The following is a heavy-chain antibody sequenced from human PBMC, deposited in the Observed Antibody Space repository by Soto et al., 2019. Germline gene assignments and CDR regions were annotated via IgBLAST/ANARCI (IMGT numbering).Heavy chain of an antibody. CDR2: ISVSGDST. Sequence: GGSLRLSCAASGFIFSDYAMNWVRQASGKGLEWVSTISVSGDSTYYADSVKGRFTISRDNSKNTLYLQMNSLRAGDTAVYYCAKDLGYGGNSGPFYFDLWGRGTLVTVSS. CDR1: GFIFSDYA. J-gene: IGHJ2*01. CDR3: AKDLGYGGNSGPFYFDL. D-gene: IGHD4-17*01. V-gene: IGHV3-23*01.